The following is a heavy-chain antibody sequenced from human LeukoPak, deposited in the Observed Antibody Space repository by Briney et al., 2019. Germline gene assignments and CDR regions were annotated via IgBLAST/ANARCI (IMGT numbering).Heavy chain of an antibody. V-gene: IGHV3-9*01. CDR1: GFTFDDYA. J-gene: IGHJ4*02. CDR2: ISWNSGSI. Sequence: GRSLRLSCAASGFTFDDYAMHWVRQAPGKGLEWVSGISWNSGSIGYADSVKGRFTISRDNSKNTLYLQMNSLRAEDTAVYYCARRGYCSSTSCLVFDYWGQGTLVTVSS. D-gene: IGHD2-2*01. CDR3: ARRGYCSSTSCLVFDY.